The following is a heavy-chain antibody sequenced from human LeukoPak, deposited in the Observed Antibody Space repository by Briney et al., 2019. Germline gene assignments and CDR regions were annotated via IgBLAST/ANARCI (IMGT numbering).Heavy chain of an antibody. J-gene: IGHJ5*02. CDR2: IYYSGST. CDR3: ARDPTPEYSSPFDP. CDR1: GGSISSSSYY. Sequence: PSETLSLTCTVSGGSISSSSYYWGWIRQPPGKGLEWIGSIYYSGSTYYNPSLKSRVTISVDTSKNQFSLKLSSVTAADTAVYYCARDPTPEYSSPFDPWGQGTLVTVSS. V-gene: IGHV4-39*07. D-gene: IGHD6-13*01.